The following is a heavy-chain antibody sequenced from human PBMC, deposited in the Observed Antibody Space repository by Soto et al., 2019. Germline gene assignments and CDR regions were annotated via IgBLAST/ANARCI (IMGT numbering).Heavy chain of an antibody. CDR3: ARDRGGYFQH. V-gene: IGHV3-30*04. CDR2: ISYDGSNK. Sequence: GGSLRLSCAASGFTFSSYAMHWVRQAPGKGLEWVAVISYDGSNKYYADSVKGRFTISRDNSKNTLYLQMNSLRAEDTAGYYCARDRGGYFQHWGQGTLVTVSS. J-gene: IGHJ1*01. D-gene: IGHD3-10*01. CDR1: GFTFSSYA.